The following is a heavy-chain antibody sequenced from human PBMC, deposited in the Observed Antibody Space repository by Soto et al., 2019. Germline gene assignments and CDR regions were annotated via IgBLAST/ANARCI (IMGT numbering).Heavy chain of an antibody. CDR3: ARGLENGPSYWYFDL. CDR2: INHSGST. Sequence: QVQLQQWGAGLLKPSETLSLTCAVYGGSFSGYYWSWIRQPPGKGLEWIGEINHSGSTNYNPSLKSRVTISVDTSKNQFALKLSSVTAADTAVYYCARGLENGPSYWYFDLWGRGTLVTAS. D-gene: IGHD2-8*01. CDR1: GGSFSGYY. J-gene: IGHJ2*01. V-gene: IGHV4-34*01.